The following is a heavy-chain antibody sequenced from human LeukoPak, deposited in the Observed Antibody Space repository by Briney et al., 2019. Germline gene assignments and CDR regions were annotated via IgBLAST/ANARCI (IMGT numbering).Heavy chain of an antibody. CDR2: ISYDGSNK. V-gene: IGHV3-30*03. CDR3: AYSSGYLFDY. CDR1: GFTFSSYG. Sequence: GGSLRLSCVASGFTFSSYGMHWVRQAPGKGLEWVAVISYDGSNKYYADSVKGRFTISRDNSKNTLYLQMNSLRAEDTAVYYCAYSSGYLFDYWGQGTLVTVSS. D-gene: IGHD6-19*01. J-gene: IGHJ4*02.